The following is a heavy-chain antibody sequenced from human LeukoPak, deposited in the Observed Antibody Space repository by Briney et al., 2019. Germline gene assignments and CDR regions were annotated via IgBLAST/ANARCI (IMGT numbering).Heavy chain of an antibody. V-gene: IGHV4-59*01. Sequence: GSLRLSCAASGFTFSSYAMSWVRQAPGKGLEWIGYIYYSGSTNYNPSLKSRVTISVDTSKNQFSLKLSSVTAADTAVYYCAREMRGAGLDYWGQGTLVTVSS. CDR3: AREMRGAGLDY. CDR1: GFTFSSYA. CDR2: IYYSGST. D-gene: IGHD1-26*01. J-gene: IGHJ4*02.